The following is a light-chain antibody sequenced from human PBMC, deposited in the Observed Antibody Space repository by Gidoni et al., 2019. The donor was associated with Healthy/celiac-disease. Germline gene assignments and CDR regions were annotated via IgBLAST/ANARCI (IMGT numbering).Light chain of an antibody. V-gene: IGLV1-47*02. Sequence: QSVLTPPPSASGTPGQRVTISCSGSSSNIGSNYVYWYQQLPGTAPKLPIYSNNQRPSGVPDRFSGSKSGTSASLAISGLRSEDEADYYCAAWDDSLSGWVFGGGTKLTVL. J-gene: IGLJ3*02. CDR1: SSNIGSNY. CDR2: SNN. CDR3: AAWDDSLSGWV.